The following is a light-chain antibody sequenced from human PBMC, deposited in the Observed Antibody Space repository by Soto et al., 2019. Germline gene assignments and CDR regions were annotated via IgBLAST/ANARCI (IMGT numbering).Light chain of an antibody. CDR1: SSDVGGYNY. J-gene: IGLJ1*01. CDR2: EVS. CDR3: SSFTSGSTL. Sequence: QSALTQPASLSGSPGQSITMSCTGTSSDVGGYNYVCWYQQHPGKAPKLMIYEVSNRPSGVSNRFSGSKSGNTASLTISGLQAEDEADYYCSSFTSGSTLFGTGTKLTVL. V-gene: IGLV2-14*01.